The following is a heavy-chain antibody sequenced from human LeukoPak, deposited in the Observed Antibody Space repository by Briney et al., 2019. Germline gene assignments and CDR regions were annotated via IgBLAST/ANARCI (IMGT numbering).Heavy chain of an antibody. Sequence: SETLSLTCTVSGGSIRTYYWNWIRQPPGKGLEWIGYIYYSGSTNYNPSLKSRVTISVDTSKNQFSLKLSSVTAADTAVYYCARDKGVYIPGEDYWGQGTLVTVSS. CDR3: ARDKGVYIPGEDY. J-gene: IGHJ4*02. CDR1: GGSIRTYY. D-gene: IGHD3-10*01. V-gene: IGHV4-59*12. CDR2: IYYSGST.